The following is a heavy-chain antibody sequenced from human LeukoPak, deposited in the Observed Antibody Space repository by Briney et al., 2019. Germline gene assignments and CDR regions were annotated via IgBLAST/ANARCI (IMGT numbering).Heavy chain of an antibody. Sequence: SVKVSCKASGGTFSSYAISWVRQAPGQGLEWMGGIIPIFGTANYAQKFQGRVTITADESTSPAYMELSSLRSEDTAVYYCARLYCGGDCYSGGGCFDYWGQGTLVTVSS. CDR3: ARLYCGGDCYSGGGCFDY. J-gene: IGHJ4*02. D-gene: IGHD2-21*01. CDR2: IIPIFGTA. V-gene: IGHV1-69*13. CDR1: GGTFSSYA.